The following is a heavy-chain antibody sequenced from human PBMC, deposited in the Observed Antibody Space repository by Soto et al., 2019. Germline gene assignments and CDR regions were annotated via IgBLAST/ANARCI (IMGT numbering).Heavy chain of an antibody. D-gene: IGHD5-12*01. CDR3: ARVSEEGYEHFDY. V-gene: IGHV1-2*04. Sequence: RASVKVSCKASGYTFTGYYMHWVRQAPGQGLEWMGRINPNPGGTNYAQKFQGWVTMTSDTSISTAYMELSRLRSDDTAVYYCARVSEEGYEHFDYWGQGTMVTVPS. CDR2: INPNPGGT. J-gene: IGHJ4*02. CDR1: GYTFTGYY.